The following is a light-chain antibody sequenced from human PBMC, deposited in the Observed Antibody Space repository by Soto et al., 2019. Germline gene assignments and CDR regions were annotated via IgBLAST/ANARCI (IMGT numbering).Light chain of an antibody. CDR2: GAS. J-gene: IGKJ4*01. Sequence: EIVMTQSPATLSLSPGERATLSCRASQSVSSNLAWYQQKPGQAPRLLIYGASTRATGIPARFSGSGSGTEFTLTISSLQSEDFAVYYCQQYYNWPPLTFGGGTKVEIK. CDR1: QSVSSN. V-gene: IGKV3-15*01. CDR3: QQYYNWPPLT.